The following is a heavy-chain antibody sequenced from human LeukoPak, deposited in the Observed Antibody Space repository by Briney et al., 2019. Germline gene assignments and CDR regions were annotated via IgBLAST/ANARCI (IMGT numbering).Heavy chain of an antibody. D-gene: IGHD3-22*01. Sequence: GRSLRLSCAASGFTFSSYGMHWVRQAPGKGLEWVAVIWYDGSNKYYADSVKGRFTISRDNSMNTLYLQMNSLRAEDTAVYYCAKEYRYYDSSGYSDYWGQGTLVTVSS. CDR2: IWYDGSNK. J-gene: IGHJ4*02. CDR1: GFTFSSYG. CDR3: AKEYRYYDSSGYSDY. V-gene: IGHV3-33*06.